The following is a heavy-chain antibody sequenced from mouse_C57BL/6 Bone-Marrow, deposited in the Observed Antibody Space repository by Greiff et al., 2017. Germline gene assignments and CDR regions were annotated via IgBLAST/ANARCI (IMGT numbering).Heavy chain of an antibody. D-gene: IGHD1-1*01. V-gene: IGHV5-9*01. Sequence: DVKLVESGGGLVKPGGSLKLSCAASGFTFSSYTMSWVRQTPEKRLQWVAAISGGGGNTYYPDSVKGRFTISRDNDKNILYLQMSSLRYEDTALYYCSRQVTTVLATKYFDVWGTGTTVTVSS. CDR1: GFTFSSYT. CDR3: SRQVTTVLATKYFDV. CDR2: ISGGGGNT. J-gene: IGHJ1*03.